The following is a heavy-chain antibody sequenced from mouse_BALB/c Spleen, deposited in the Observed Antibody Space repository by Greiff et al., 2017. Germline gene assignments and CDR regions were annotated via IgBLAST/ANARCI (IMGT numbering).Heavy chain of an antibody. CDR3: ARAYGPYAMDY. CDR1: GYTFTSYV. V-gene: IGHV1-14*01. D-gene: IGHD1-1*02. CDR2: INPYNDGT. J-gene: IGHJ4*01. Sequence: VQLKQSGPELVKPGASVKMSCKASGYTFTSYVMHWVKQKPGQGLEWIGYINPYNDGTKYNEKFKGKATLTSDKSSSTAYMELSSLTSEDSAVYYCARAYGPYAMDYWGQGTSVTVSS.